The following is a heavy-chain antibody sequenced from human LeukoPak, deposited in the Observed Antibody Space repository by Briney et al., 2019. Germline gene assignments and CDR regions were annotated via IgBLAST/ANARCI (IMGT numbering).Heavy chain of an antibody. Sequence: ASVKVSCKASGYTFTGYYIHWVRQARGQGLEWMGGINPNSGGTNYAQKFQGRVTMTRDTSISTAYMELSSLISDDTAVYYCAREGAPAADTNWFDPWGQGTLVTVSS. CDR2: INPNSGGT. J-gene: IGHJ5*02. D-gene: IGHD6-13*01. V-gene: IGHV1-2*02. CDR3: AREGAPAADTNWFDP. CDR1: GYTFTGYY.